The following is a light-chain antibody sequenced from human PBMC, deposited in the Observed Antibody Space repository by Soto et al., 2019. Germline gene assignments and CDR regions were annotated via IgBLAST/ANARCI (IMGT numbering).Light chain of an antibody. Sequence: QSALTQPRSVSGSPGQSVTISCTGTSSDVGGYNYVSWYQQHPGKAPKLMIYDVGKRPSGVPDRFSGSKSDNTASLTISGLQAEDEADYYCSSYAASYTRLFRTGTKVTVL. CDR2: DVG. V-gene: IGLV2-11*01. CDR1: SSDVGGYNY. CDR3: SSYAASYTRL. J-gene: IGLJ1*01.